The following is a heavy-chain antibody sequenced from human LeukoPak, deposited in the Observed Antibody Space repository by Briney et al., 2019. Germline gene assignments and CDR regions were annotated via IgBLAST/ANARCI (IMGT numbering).Heavy chain of an antibody. CDR1: GFTFSTYA. J-gene: IGHJ4*02. CDR3: AKDPSSAVAGTGKDY. Sequence: GGSLRLSCAVSGFTFSTYAMSWVRQAPGKGLEWVSAISGSGGSTYYADSVKGRFTISRDNSKNTLYLQMNSLRAEDTAVYYCAKDPSSAVAGTGKDYWGQGTLVTVSS. D-gene: IGHD6-19*01. CDR2: ISGSGGST. V-gene: IGHV3-23*01.